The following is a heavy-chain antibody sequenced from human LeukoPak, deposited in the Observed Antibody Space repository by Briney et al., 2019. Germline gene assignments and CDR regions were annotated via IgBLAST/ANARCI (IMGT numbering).Heavy chain of an antibody. CDR1: SYTFTSYG. D-gene: IGHD4-11*01. CDR2: ISAKNGNT. CDR3: ARVLSDYSNANWFDP. Sequence: GASVKVSCKASSYTFTSYGMSWVRQAPGQGLEWMGWISAKNGNTDYAQKFQGRVTMTADRSTSTAYMELRGLRSDDTAVYYCARVLSDYSNANWFDPWGQGTLVTVSS. V-gene: IGHV1-18*01. J-gene: IGHJ5*02.